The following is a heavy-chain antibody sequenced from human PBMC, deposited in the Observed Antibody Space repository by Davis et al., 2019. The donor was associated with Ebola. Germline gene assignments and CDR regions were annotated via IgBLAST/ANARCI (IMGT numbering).Heavy chain of an antibody. V-gene: IGHV5-51*01. CDR3: ARHDREWDTAMVYYYYYMDV. CDR2: IYPGDSDT. CDR1: GYSFTSYW. Sequence: PGGSLRLSCKGSGYSFTSYWIGWVRQMPGKGLEWMGIIYPGDSDTRYSPSFQGQVTISADKSISTAYLQWSSLKASDSAMYYCARHDREWDTAMVYYYYYMDVWGKGTTVTVSS. J-gene: IGHJ6*03. D-gene: IGHD5-18*01.